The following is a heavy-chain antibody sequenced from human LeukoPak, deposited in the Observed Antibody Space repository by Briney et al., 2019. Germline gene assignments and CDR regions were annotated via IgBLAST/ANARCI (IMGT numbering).Heavy chain of an antibody. CDR3: ARELKGIAVALDY. CDR2: IKQDGSEK. V-gene: IGHV3-7*03. D-gene: IGHD6-19*01. CDR1: GVTLSSYW. J-gene: IGHJ4*02. Sequence: PRGSLRLSCAASGVTLSSYWMSSVRQAPGKGLEWVANIKQDGSEKYYVDSVKSRFTISRDNAKNSLYLQMNSLRAEDTAVYYCARELKGIAVALDYWGQGTLVTVSS.